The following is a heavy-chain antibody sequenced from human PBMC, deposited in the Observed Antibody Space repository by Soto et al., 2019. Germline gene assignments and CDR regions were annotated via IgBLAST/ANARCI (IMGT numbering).Heavy chain of an antibody. J-gene: IGHJ6*03. V-gene: IGHV3-53*04. CDR3: AREYGDYDYYYYYMDV. CDR2: IYSGGST. CDR1: GFTVSSNY. Sequence: GGSLILSCAASGFTVSSNYMSWVRQAPGKGLEWVSVIYSGGSTYYADSVKGRFTISRHNSKNTLYLQMNSLRAEDTAVYYCAREYGDYDYYYYYMDVWGKGTTVTVSS. D-gene: IGHD4-17*01.